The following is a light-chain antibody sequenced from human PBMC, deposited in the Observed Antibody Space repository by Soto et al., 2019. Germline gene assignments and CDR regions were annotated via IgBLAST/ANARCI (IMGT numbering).Light chain of an antibody. CDR2: GSS. J-gene: IGKJ1*01. V-gene: IGKV3-20*01. Sequence: ELVLTQSPGTLSLSPGGRATLSCRASQSVSSNYLACYQQKPGQAPRLLIYGSSSRATRIPDRFSGSGSGTDFTLNNRRMEPKDFGVYYCQQYGSDYPCTFSQGTEVEIK. CDR1: QSVSSNY. CDR3: QQYGSDYPCT.